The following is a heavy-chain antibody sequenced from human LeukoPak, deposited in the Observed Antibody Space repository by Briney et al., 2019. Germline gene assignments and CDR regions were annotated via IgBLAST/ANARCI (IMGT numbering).Heavy chain of an antibody. J-gene: IGHJ4*02. V-gene: IGHV3-53*01. Sequence: GGSLRLSCAASGFIFTNYFMSWVRQAPGKVLEWVSVLYSGGSTYYADSVKGRFTISRDKSKNTLYLQMNSLRAEDTAVYYCAKSDEWELPTYYFDYWGQGTLVTVSS. CDR1: GFIFTNYF. CDR3: AKSDEWELPTYYFDY. D-gene: IGHD1-26*01. CDR2: LYSGGST.